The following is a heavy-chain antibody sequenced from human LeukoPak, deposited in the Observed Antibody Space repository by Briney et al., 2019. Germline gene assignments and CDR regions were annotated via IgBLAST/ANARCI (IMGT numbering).Heavy chain of an antibody. CDR3: ARDSLRTALYYMDV. J-gene: IGHJ6*03. Sequence: GRSLRLSCAASGFTFSSHALHWVRQAPGKGLEWVAVISYDGSTKYYADSVKGRFTISRDNSKNTLYLQMSSLRPEDTAVYYCARDSLRTALYYMDVWGKGTTVTVSS. CDR2: ISYDGSTK. CDR1: GFTFSSHA. V-gene: IGHV3-30*04.